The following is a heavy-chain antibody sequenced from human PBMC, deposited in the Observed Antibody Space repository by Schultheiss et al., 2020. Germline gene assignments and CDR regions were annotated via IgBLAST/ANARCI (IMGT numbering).Heavy chain of an antibody. CDR3: ARVSGWYFDL. Sequence: SQTLSLTCAVYGGSFSGYYWSWIRQPPGKGLEWIGYIYYSGSTNYNPSLKSRVTISVDTSKNQFSLKLSSVTAADTAVYYCARVSGWYFDLWGRGTLVTVSS. V-gene: IGHV4-34*09. CDR2: IYYSGST. CDR1: GGSFSGYY. J-gene: IGHJ2*01.